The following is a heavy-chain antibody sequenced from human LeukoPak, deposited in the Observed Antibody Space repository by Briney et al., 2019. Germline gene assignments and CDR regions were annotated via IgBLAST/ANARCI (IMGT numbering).Heavy chain of an antibody. Sequence: SETLSLTCTVYGGSFSGYDWDWIRQPPGKGLEWIGEINHTGSTKTNPSLKSRVSVSLDKSKNQLSLNLTSVTAADTAVYYCSRENGAFSPFGYWGQGTLVTVPS. CDR1: GGSFSGYD. V-gene: IGHV4-34*01. CDR2: INHTGST. J-gene: IGHJ4*02. CDR3: SRENGAFSPFGY. D-gene: IGHD2-8*01.